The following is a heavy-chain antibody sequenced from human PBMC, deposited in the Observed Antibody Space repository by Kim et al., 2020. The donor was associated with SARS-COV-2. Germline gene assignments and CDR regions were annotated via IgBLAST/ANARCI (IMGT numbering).Heavy chain of an antibody. D-gene: IGHD3-10*01. Sequence: GGSLRLSCAASGFTFSSYEMNWVRQAPGKGLEWVSYISSSGSTIYYADSVKGRFTISRDNAKNSLYLQMNSLRAEDTAVYYCARDRPWGSGKSSGGMDVWGQGTTVTVSS. V-gene: IGHV3-48*03. CDR1: GFTFSSYE. CDR2: ISSSGSTI. J-gene: IGHJ6*02. CDR3: ARDRPWGSGKSSGGMDV.